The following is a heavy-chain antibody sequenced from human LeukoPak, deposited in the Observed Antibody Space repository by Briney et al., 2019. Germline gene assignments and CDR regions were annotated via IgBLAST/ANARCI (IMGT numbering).Heavy chain of an antibody. CDR1: GGSISSSSYY. J-gene: IGHJ4*02. CDR3: ARDILATSIAAPYY. Sequence: PSETLSLTCTVSGGSISSSSYYWGWIRQPPGKGLEWIGSIYYSGSTYYNPSLKSRVTMSVDTSKNQFSLILSSVNAADTAVYYCARDILATSIAAPYYWGQGTLVTVSS. D-gene: IGHD6-13*01. V-gene: IGHV4-39*07. CDR2: IYYSGST.